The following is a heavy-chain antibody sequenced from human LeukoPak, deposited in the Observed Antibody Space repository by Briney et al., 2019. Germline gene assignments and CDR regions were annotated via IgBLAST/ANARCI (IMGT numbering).Heavy chain of an antibody. CDR3: ARSGLSRFGF. J-gene: IGHJ4*02. D-gene: IGHD2/OR15-2a*01. CDR1: GFTFSSYA. V-gene: IGHV3-23*01. CDR2: ISGSGGDR. Sequence: GGSLRLSCAGSGFTFSSYAMSWVRQAPGKGLEWVSAISGSGGDRYYADSVKGRFTISRDNSRNTLYLQMNSLRAEDTAVYYCARSGLSRFGFWGQGTLVTVSS.